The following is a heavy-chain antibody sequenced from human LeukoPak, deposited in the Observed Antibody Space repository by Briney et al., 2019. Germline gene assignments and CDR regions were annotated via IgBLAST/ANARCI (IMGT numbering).Heavy chain of an antibody. J-gene: IGHJ3*02. V-gene: IGHV3-15*01. D-gene: IGHD2-2*01. Sequence: GGSLRLSCAASGFTFSNAWMTWVRQAPGKGLEWVGRIKSKTDGGTTDYAAPVKGRFIISRDDSKNTLYLQMNSLKTEDTAVYYCTTEGEYCSSTSCPDMDAFDIWGQGTMVTVSS. CDR3: TTEGEYCSSTSCPDMDAFDI. CDR1: GFTFSNAW. CDR2: IKSKTDGGTT.